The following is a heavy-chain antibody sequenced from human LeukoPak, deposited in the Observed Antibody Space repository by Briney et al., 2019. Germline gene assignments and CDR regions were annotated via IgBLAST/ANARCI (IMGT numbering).Heavy chain of an antibody. J-gene: IGHJ5*02. D-gene: IGHD6-6*01. CDR3: ARRVSSSGWFDP. Sequence: GESLKISCKGSGYSFTSYWISRVRQMPGKGLEWMGRIDPSDSYTNYSPSFQGHVTISADKSISTAYLQWSSLKASDTAMYYCARRVSSSGWFDPWGQGTLVTVSS. CDR1: GYSFTSYW. V-gene: IGHV5-10-1*01. CDR2: IDPSDSYT.